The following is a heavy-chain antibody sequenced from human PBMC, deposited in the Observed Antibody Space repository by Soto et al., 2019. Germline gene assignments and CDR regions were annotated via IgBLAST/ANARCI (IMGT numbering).Heavy chain of an antibody. CDR3: ATARDGYLPYYFDY. J-gene: IGHJ4*02. CDR2: IYYSGST. CDR1: GGSISSYY. V-gene: IGHV4-59*01. Sequence: ETLSLTCTVSGGSISSYYWSWIRQPPGKGLEWIGYIYYSGSTNYNPSLKSRVTISVDTSKNQFSLKLSSVTAADTAVYYCATARDGYLPYYFDYWGQGTLVTVSS. D-gene: IGHD5-12*01.